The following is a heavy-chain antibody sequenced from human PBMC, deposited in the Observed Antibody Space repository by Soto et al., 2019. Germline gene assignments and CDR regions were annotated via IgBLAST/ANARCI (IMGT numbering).Heavy chain of an antibody. CDR2: TYYSGST. J-gene: IGHJ6*02. Sequence: PSETLSLTCTVSGCSISSGCYYWSWIRQHPGKGLGWVGYTYYSGSTYYNPSLKSRVTISVDTSKNQFSLKLSSVTAADTAVYYCASNWREKKQGYSYGPGSHYYYYGMDVWGQGTTVSVSS. CDR1: GCSISSGCYY. V-gene: IGHV4-31*03. D-gene: IGHD5-18*01. CDR3: ASNWREKKQGYSYGPGSHYYYYGMDV.